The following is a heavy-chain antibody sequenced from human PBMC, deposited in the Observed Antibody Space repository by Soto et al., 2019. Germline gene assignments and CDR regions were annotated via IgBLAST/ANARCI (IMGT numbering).Heavy chain of an antibody. CDR3: ARDVNVGMSGCGAFDS. Sequence: SVKASCKASDYTFSNYGIISARLAPGQGLEWMGWISAYNGNTNYAQKLQGRVTMTTDTSTSIVYMERSSLRSDDTAVYYCARDVNVGMSGCGAFDSWGQETMVTISS. CDR2: ISAYNGNT. CDR1: DYTFSNYG. V-gene: IGHV1-18*01. D-gene: IGHD7-27*01. J-gene: IGHJ3*02.